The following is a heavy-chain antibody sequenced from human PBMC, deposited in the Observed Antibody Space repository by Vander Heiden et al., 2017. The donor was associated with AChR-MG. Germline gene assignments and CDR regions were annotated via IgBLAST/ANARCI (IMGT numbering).Heavy chain of an antibody. J-gene: IGHJ1*01. V-gene: IGHV1-18*01. Sequence: QVQLVQSGAEVKKPGASVKVSCKASGYTFRSYGITWVRQAPGQGLEWMGWISAHNGHTDYAPKFQGRVTMTTDTSTSTAYMDLRSLRSADTAVYYCARAYCGGDCLYAEYFEHWGQGTLVTVSS. CDR3: ARAYCGGDCLYAEYFEH. CDR2: ISAHNGHT. CDR1: GYTFRSYG. D-gene: IGHD2-21*01.